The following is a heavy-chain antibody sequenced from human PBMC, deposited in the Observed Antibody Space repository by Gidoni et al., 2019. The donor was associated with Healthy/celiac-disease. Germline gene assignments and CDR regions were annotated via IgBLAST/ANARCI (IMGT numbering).Heavy chain of an antibody. V-gene: IGHV3-21*01. Sequence: EVQLVESGGGLVKPGGSLRLSCAASGFTFSSYSMNWVRQAPGKGLEGVSSISISSSYIYYADSVKGRCTISRDNAKNSLYLQMNSLRAEDTAVYYCARDRISGSTDYYYYGMDVWGQGTTVTVSS. CDR2: ISISSSYI. CDR3: ARDRISGSTDYYYYGMDV. CDR1: GFTFSSYS. D-gene: IGHD1-26*01. J-gene: IGHJ6*02.